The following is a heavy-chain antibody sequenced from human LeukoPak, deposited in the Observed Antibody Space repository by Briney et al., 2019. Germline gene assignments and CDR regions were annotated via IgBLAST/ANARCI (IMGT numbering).Heavy chain of an antibody. CDR2: ISYDGSNK. CDR3: ARDALSIVGATKCWFDP. D-gene: IGHD1-26*01. J-gene: IGHJ5*02. CDR1: GFTFSSYA. V-gene: IGHV3-30*04. Sequence: PGGSLRLSCAASGFTFSSYAMLWVRQAPGKGLEWVAVISYDGSNKYYADSVKGRFTISRDNSKNTLYLQMNSLRAEDTAVYYCARDALSIVGATKCWFDPWGQGTLVTVSS.